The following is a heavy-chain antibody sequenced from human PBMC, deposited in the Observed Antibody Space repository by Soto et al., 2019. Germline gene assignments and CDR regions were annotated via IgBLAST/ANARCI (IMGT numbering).Heavy chain of an antibody. CDR3: AKHGPPHAFSSGYYYMSY. J-gene: IGHJ4*02. CDR2: SYYGGST. V-gene: IGHV4-59*08. Sequence: QVQLQESGPGLVKPSETLSLTCPVSGDSISNYYWSWIRQPPGKGLEWIGCSYYGGSTNYNPSLKSRVTISLDTSKNQFSLKLNSVTASDTAVYYCAKHGPPHAFSSGYYYMSYWGQGPLVTVSS. CDR1: GDSISNYY. D-gene: IGHD6-19*01.